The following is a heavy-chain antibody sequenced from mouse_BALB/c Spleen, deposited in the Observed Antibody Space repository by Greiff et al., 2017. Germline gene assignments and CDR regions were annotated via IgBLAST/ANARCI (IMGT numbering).Heavy chain of an antibody. CDR2: ISSGSSTI. CDR1: GFTFSSFG. J-gene: IGHJ3*01. V-gene: IGHV5-17*02. D-gene: IGHD2-10*02. CDR3: AREYGNSPFAY. Sequence: DVHLVESGGGLVQPGGSRKLSCAASGFTFSSFGMHWVRQAPEKGLEWVAYISSGSSTIYYADTVKGRFTISRDNPKNTLFLQMTSLRSEDTAMYYCAREYGNSPFAYWGQGTLVTVSA.